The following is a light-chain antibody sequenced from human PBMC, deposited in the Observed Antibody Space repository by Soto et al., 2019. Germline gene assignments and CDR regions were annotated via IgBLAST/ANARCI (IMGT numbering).Light chain of an antibody. J-gene: IGLJ1*01. Sequence: QSVLTQPASVSGSPGQSITISCTGTISDVGGYNFVSWYQQYPGKAPKLMIYDVSNRPSGVSNRSSGSKSGNTASLTISGLQAEDEADYYCSSYTSSSTLPGVFGTGTKVTVL. CDR1: ISDVGGYNF. CDR3: SSYTSSSTLPGV. V-gene: IGLV2-14*03. CDR2: DVS.